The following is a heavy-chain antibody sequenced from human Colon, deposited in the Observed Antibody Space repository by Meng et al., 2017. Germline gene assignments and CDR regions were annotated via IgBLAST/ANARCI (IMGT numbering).Heavy chain of an antibody. J-gene: IGHJ4*02. Sequence: QVTLRLWGPGLLLPSESLARPSDTQGASVSDFYLTWLLHPQVKGLEWVSQTHPSGSTYYSPSLQSRVPITLDTSKNQFSLTLSSMTAPDTAVYYCARGVDWAKSGNFWGQETLVTVSS. CDR1: GASVSDFY. V-gene: IGHV4-34*01. CDR2: THPSGST. D-gene: IGHD3-9*01. CDR3: ARGVDWAKSGNF.